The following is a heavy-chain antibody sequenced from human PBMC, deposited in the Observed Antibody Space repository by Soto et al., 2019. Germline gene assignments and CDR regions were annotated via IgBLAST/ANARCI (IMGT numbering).Heavy chain of an antibody. CDR2: IYYSGST. D-gene: IGHD1-26*01. V-gene: IGHV4-39*01. CDR3: ARRHSGSLAFDY. CDR1: GGSISSSSYY. Sequence: QLQLQESGPGLVKPSETLSLTCTVSGGSISSSSYYWGWIRQPPGKGLEWIGGIYYSGSTYYNPSLKSRVTISVDTSKNQFSLKLSSVTAADTAVYYCARRHSGSLAFDYWGQGTLVTVSS. J-gene: IGHJ4*02.